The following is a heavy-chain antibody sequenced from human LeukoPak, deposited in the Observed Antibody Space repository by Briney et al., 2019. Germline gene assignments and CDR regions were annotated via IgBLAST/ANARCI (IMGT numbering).Heavy chain of an antibody. D-gene: IGHD3-22*01. CDR2: ISWDGGST. CDR3: AKDMGASGYYPDY. Sequence: GGSLRLPCAASGFTFSSYAMSWVRQAPGKGLEWVSLISWDGGSTYYADSVKGRFTISRDNSKNSLYLQMNSLRTEDTALYYCAKDMGASGYYPDYWGQGTLVTVSS. J-gene: IGHJ4*02. V-gene: IGHV3-43*02. CDR1: GFTFSSYA.